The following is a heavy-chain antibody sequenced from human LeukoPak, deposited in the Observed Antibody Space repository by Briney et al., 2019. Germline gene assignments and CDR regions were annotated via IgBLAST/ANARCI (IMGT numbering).Heavy chain of an antibody. V-gene: IGHV3-23*01. D-gene: IGHD3-3*01. CDR1: GFTFSSYA. CDR3: ARDTYDSWSGFDY. J-gene: IGHJ4*02. Sequence: QPGGSLRLSCAASGFTFSSYAMSWVRQAPGKGLEWVSAISGSGGSTYYADSVKGRFTISRDNAKNSLYLQMNSLRAEDTAVYYCARDTYDSWSGFDYWGQGTLVTVSS. CDR2: ISGSGGST.